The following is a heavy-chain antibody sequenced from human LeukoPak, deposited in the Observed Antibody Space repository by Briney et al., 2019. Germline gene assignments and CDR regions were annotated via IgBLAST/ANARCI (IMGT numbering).Heavy chain of an antibody. V-gene: IGHV3-43*02. Sequence: PGGCLRLFCAASVFTFDDYAMHWVRQAPGKGLEWVSLISGDGGSTYYADSVKGRFTISRDNSKNSLYLQMNSLRTEDTALYYCAKALWSHYYMDVWGKGTTVTVSS. CDR1: VFTFDDYA. D-gene: IGHD3-10*01. CDR2: ISGDGGST. CDR3: AKALWSHYYMDV. J-gene: IGHJ6*03.